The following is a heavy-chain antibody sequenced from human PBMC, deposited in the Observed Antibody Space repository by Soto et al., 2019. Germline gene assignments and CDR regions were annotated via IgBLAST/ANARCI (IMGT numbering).Heavy chain of an antibody. J-gene: IGHJ4*01. CDR1: RYRFTNYW. CDR3: ARWAEGVTTPHFDY. V-gene: IGHV5-51*03. D-gene: IGHD4-17*01. Sequence: EVQLVQSGAEVKKPGESLQISCKGSRYRFTNYWIGWVRQMPGKGLEWMGIIYPDDSDIRYSPSFQGQVTISADKSISTAYLQWSSLKASDTAMYYCARWAEGVTTPHFDYWGQGTLVTVSS. CDR2: IYPDDSDI.